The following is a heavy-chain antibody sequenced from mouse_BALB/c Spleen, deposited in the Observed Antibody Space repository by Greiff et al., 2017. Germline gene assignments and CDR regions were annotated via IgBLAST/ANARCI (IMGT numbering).Heavy chain of an antibody. CDR3: TRVGYDEAMDY. Sequence: EVQVVESGGGLVKPGGSLKLSCAASGFTFSSYTMSWVRQTPEKRLEWVATISSGGSYTYYPDSVKGRFTISRDNAKNTLYLQMSSLKSEDTAMYYCTRVGYDEAMDYWGQGTSVTVSS. D-gene: IGHD2-14*01. J-gene: IGHJ4*01. V-gene: IGHV5-6-4*01. CDR2: ISSGGSYT. CDR1: GFTFSSYT.